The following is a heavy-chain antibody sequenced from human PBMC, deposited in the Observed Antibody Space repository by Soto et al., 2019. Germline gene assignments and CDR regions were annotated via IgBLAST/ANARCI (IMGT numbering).Heavy chain of an antibody. V-gene: IGHV1-69*01. CDR1: GDPSSYSA. D-gene: IGHD2-8*02. J-gene: IGHJ5*02. CDR2: IIPVSGTA. CDR3: ATVDRSVALVGWFDP. Sequence: QVRVVQSGAEVRKPGSSVKVSCTASGDPSSYSAIGWLRQAPGQGLEWMGGIIPVSGTANYAQKFHGRVTISADAATNTAYMELSSVRFDDTAVYYCATVDRSVALVGWFDPWGQGTLVTVSS.